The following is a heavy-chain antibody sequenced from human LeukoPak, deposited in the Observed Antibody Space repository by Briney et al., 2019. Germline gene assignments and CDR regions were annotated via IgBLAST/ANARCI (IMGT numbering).Heavy chain of an antibody. CDR3: ARGSAAAGTERNDY. CDR2: IYYSGIT. Sequence: SETLSLTCTVSGGSISDNYRSWIRQPPGKGLEWIGYIYYSGITNYNPSLKSRVTISVDTSKNQFSLKVSSVTAGDTAVYYCARGSAAAGTERNDYWGQGIVVTVDS. CDR1: GGSISDNY. J-gene: IGHJ4*02. D-gene: IGHD6-13*01. V-gene: IGHV4-59*01.